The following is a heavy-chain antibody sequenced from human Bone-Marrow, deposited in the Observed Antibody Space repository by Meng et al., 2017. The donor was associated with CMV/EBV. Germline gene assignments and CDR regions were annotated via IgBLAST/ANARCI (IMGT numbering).Heavy chain of an antibody. V-gene: IGHV4-61*08. CDR2: IHYSGST. Sequence: SETLSLTCTVSGGSISSGDYYWNWIRQPPGKGLEWIGFIHYSGSTNYNPSLKSRVTMSVETSKDQISLKLNSVTAADTAVYFCARDPSRSGVYGYYYGMDVWGQGTTVTFSS. CDR1: GGSISSGDYY. D-gene: IGHD3-3*01. CDR3: ARDPSRSGVYGYYYGMDV. J-gene: IGHJ6*02.